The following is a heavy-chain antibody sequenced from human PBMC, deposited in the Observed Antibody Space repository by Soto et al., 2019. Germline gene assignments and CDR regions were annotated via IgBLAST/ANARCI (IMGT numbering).Heavy chain of an antibody. CDR2: IYYSGST. D-gene: IGHD3-10*01. Sequence: SETLSLTCTVSGGSISSYYWSWIRQPPEKGLEWIGYIYYSGSTNYNPSLKSRVTISVDTSKNQFSLKLSSVTAADTAVYYCARQTRYYYGSGSYRYVYWGQGTLVTVSS. V-gene: IGHV4-59*08. CDR1: GGSISSYY. CDR3: ARQTRYYYGSGSYRYVY. J-gene: IGHJ4*02.